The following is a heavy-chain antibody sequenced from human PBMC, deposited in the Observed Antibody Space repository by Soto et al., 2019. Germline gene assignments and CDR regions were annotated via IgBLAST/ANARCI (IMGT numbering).Heavy chain of an antibody. CDR1: GFSFTTDGMG. V-gene: IGHV2-5*02. Sequence: QITLKESGPTLVKPTQTLTLTCTFSGFSFTTDGMGVGWIRQPPGKALEWLALIYWDDDKRYSPSLKSRLTINXDASRNQVVLTLTHMDPANPATYYCPHLYWDAYGTRYYFDYWGQGTLVTVSS. CDR3: PHLYWDAYGTRYYFDY. J-gene: IGHJ4*02. D-gene: IGHD2-8*01. CDR2: IYWDDDK.